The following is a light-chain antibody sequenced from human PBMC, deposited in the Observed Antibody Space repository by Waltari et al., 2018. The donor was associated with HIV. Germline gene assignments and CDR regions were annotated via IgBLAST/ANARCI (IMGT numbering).Light chain of an antibody. V-gene: IGLV2-23*02. J-gene: IGLJ3*02. CDR3: NSYATGSAWV. CDR2: EVT. Sequence: QSALTQPASVSGSPGQSITISCTGTSSDVGSYNLVSWYQQHPGKAPKLMIYEVTKRPSVVCNRFSGSKSGNTASLTISGLQAEDEADYYCNSYATGSAWVFGGGTKLTVL. CDR1: SSDVGSYNL.